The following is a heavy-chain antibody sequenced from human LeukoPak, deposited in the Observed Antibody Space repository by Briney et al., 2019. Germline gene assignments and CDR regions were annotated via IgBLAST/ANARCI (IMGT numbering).Heavy chain of an antibody. CDR1: GYTFIHYA. CDR3: ARAGTAIDY. J-gene: IGHJ4*02. CDR2: INGGDGNT. Sequence: ASVKVFCKASGYTFIHYAVHWVRQAPGQRLEWMGWINGGDGNTEYSQTFQDRITITRDTFASTTYMELNSLSSEDTAFYYCARAGTAIDYWGQGTLVTVSS. V-gene: IGHV1-3*01. D-gene: IGHD3-10*01.